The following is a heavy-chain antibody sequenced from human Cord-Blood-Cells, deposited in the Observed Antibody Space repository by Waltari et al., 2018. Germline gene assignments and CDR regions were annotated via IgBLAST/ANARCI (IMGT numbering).Heavy chain of an antibody. CDR3: ARDKAITGYFDL. CDR2: ISSSGSTI. Sequence: SGFTFSDYYMSWIRQAPGKGLEWVSYISSSGSTIYYADSVKGRFTISRDNAKNSLYLQMNSLRAEDTAVYYCARDKAITGYFDLWGRGTLVTVSS. V-gene: IGHV3-11*01. CDR1: GFTFSDYY. D-gene: IGHD3-10*01. J-gene: IGHJ2*01.